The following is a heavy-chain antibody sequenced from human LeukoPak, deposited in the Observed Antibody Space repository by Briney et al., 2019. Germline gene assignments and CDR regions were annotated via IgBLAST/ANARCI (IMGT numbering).Heavy chain of an antibody. Sequence: GGSLRLSCAPSGFVFNDAWMSWLRQAPGQGREWVGRIKSKSSGGTIDYPAPVRGSLSVSRQNSKNTLYLQMNSQKTDETPVYYCTSENFSLRTSYRGWFSWGKGTLVTVSS. CDR2: IKSKSSGGTI. J-gene: IGHJ5*02. CDR1: GFVFNDAW. V-gene: IGHV3-15*01. D-gene: IGHD3-10*01. CDR3: TSENFSLRTSYRGWFS.